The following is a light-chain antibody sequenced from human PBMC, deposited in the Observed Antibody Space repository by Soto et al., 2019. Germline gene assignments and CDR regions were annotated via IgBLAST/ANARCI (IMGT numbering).Light chain of an antibody. CDR1: QFVSSR. Sequence: DIVVTQSPATLSASPGERVTLSCRASQFVSSRLAWYQQRPGQVPRLLIYDTSTRAPGISARFSGSGSGTEFTLTICSLQSEVFAVYYCQEYIQWPPGMFGPGTTVDIK. J-gene: IGKJ1*01. V-gene: IGKV3-15*01. CDR2: DTS. CDR3: QEYIQWPPGM.